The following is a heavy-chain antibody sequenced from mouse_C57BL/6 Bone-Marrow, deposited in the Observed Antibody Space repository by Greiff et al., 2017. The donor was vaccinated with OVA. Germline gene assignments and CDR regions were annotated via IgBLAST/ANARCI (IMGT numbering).Heavy chain of an antibody. CDR2: IRLKSDNYAT. CDR3: TKIYYGNWGFAY. CDR1: GFTFSNYW. J-gene: IGHJ3*01. Sequence: EVKLVESGGGLVQPGVSMKLSCVASGFTFSNYWMNWVRQSPEKGLEWVAQIRLKSDNYATHYAESVKGRFTISRDDSKSSVYLQMNNLRAEDTGIYYCTKIYYGNWGFAYWGQGTLVTVSA. D-gene: IGHD2-1*01. V-gene: IGHV6-3*01.